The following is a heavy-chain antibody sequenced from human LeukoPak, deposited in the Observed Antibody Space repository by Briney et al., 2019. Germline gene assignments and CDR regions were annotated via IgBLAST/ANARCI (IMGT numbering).Heavy chain of an antibody. CDR1: GFTFSSYA. D-gene: IGHD2-2*01. V-gene: IGHV3-23*01. CDR3: AKDAPGNVVVPAALFDY. Sequence: PGGSLRLSCAASGFTFSSYAMSWVRQAPGKGLEWVSAISGSGGSTYCADSVKGRFTISRDNSKNTLYLQMNSLRAEDTAVYYCAKDAPGNVVVPAALFDYWGQGTLVTVSS. CDR2: ISGSGGST. J-gene: IGHJ4*02.